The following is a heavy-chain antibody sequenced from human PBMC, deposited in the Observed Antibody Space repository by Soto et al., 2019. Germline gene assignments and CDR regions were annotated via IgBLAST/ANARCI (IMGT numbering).Heavy chain of an antibody. CDR2: IYYSGST. D-gene: IGHD3-16*01. Sequence: SETLSLTCTVSGGSISSSSYYWGWIRQPPGKGLEWIGSIYYSGSTYYNPSLKIRVTISVDTSKNQFSLMLSSVTAADTAVYYCARQPMTTSDYWGQGTLVTVSS. CDR1: GGSISSSSYY. J-gene: IGHJ4*02. V-gene: IGHV4-39*01. CDR3: ARQPMTTSDY.